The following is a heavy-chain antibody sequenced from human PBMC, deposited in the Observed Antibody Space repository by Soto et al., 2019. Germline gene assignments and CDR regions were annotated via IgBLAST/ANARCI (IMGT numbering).Heavy chain of an antibody. J-gene: IGHJ4*02. CDR3: AAKQNSGYDHYYFDY. CDR1: GYTFTSYG. V-gene: IGHV1-8*02. CDR2: ISAYSGNT. D-gene: IGHD5-12*01. Sequence: ASVKVSCKASGYTFTSYGISWVRQAPGQGLEWMGWISAYSGNTGYAQKFQGRVTMTRNTSISTAYMELSSLRSEDTAVYYCAAKQNSGYDHYYFDYWGQGTLVTVSS.